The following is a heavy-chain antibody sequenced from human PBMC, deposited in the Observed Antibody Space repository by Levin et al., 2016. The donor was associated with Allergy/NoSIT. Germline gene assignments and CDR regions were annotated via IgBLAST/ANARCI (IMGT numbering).Heavy chain of an antibody. V-gene: IGHV3-33*08. D-gene: IGHD3-10*01. J-gene: IGHJ4*02. Sequence: LSLTCAASGFNFNSYALSWVRQAPGKGLEWVAVIWYDGSNKYYTDSVKGRFTISRDNSKNTLYVQMNSLRAEDTAVYYCARRNVWFGEQTFFDSWGQGTLVTVSS. CDR2: IWYDGSNK. CDR1: GFNFNSYA. CDR3: ARRNVWFGEQTFFDS.